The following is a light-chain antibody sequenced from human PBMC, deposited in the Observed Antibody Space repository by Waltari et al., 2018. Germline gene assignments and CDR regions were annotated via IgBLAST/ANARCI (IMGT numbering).Light chain of an antibody. CDR3: QQANTDPWT. V-gene: IGKV1-9*01. CDR2: NRN. Sequence: GKAPNLRIYNRNTWAGGVPSRFGGSGSGTEFTLTISSLQPEDFATYYCQQANTDPWTFGQGTKVDVK. J-gene: IGKJ1*01.